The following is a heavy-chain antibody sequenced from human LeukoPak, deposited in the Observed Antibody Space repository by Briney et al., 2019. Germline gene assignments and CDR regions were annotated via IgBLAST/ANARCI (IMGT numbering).Heavy chain of an antibody. CDR2: IYYSGST. V-gene: IGHV4-31*03. CDR1: GGSISSGGYY. D-gene: IGHD6-13*01. J-gene: IGHJ4*02. Sequence: SETLSLTCTVSGGSISSGGYYWSWIRQHPGKGLEWIGYIYYSGSTYYNPSLKSRVTISVDTSKNQFSLKLSSVTAADTAVYYCARGRARQQPPRKIYYFDYWGQGTLVTVSS. CDR3: ARGRARQQPPRKIYYFDY.